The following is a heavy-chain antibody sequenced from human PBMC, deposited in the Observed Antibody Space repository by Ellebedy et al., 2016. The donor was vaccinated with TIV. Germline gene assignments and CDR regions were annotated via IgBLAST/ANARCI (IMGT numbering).Heavy chain of an antibody. CDR1: GYTFSGYY. CDR2: IDPNNGAT. CDR3: ARELVAASGNY. Sequence: AASVKVSCKTSGYTFSGYYVHWVRQAPGQGLECMGWIDPNNGATTYAQKFQGRVTMTRDTSISTAYMELSRLRSDDTAVYYCARELVAASGNYWGQGTLVTVSS. J-gene: IGHJ4*02. D-gene: IGHD6-13*01. V-gene: IGHV1-2*02.